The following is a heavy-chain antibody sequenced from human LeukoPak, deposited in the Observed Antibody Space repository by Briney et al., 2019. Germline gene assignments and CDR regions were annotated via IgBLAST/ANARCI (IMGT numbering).Heavy chain of an antibody. D-gene: IGHD2-2*02. CDR3: ARGGPAAIGLRPFDP. J-gene: IGHJ5*02. V-gene: IGHV1-69*05. Sequence: SVKVSCKASGGTFSSYAISWVRQAPGQGLEWMGGVIPIFGTANYAQKFQGRVTITTDESTSTAYMELSSLRSEDTAVYYCARGGPAAIGLRPFDPWGQGTLVTVSS. CDR1: GGTFSSYA. CDR2: VIPIFGTA.